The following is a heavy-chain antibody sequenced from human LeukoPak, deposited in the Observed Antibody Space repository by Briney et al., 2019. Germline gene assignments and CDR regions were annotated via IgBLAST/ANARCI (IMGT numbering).Heavy chain of an antibody. V-gene: IGHV3-21*01. D-gene: IGHD5-24*01. CDR2: ISSSSSYI. J-gene: IGHJ4*02. CDR3: ARRPEMAVDY. Sequence: GGSLRLSCAASGFTFSSYSMNWVRQAPGKGPEWVSSISSSSSYIYYADSVKGRFTISRDNAKNSQYLQMNSLRAEDTAVYYCARRPEMAVDYWGQGTLDAVSS. CDR1: GFTFSSYS.